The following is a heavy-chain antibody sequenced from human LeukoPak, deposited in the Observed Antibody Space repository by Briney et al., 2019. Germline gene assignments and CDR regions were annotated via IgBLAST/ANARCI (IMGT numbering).Heavy chain of an antibody. Sequence: ASVKVSCKASGYTFTNYGITWVRQAPGQGLEWMGWISAFNGNTNYVQKFQGRVTMTADTSTRTAYMELRSLRSDDTAVYYCARGKRWNYLDYWGQGTLVTVSS. D-gene: IGHD2-15*01. V-gene: IGHV1-18*01. CDR1: GYTFTNYG. CDR2: ISAFNGNT. J-gene: IGHJ4*02. CDR3: ARGKRWNYLDY.